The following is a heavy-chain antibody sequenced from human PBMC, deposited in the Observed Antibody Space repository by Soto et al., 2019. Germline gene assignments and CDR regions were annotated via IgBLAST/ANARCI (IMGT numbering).Heavy chain of an antibody. CDR3: AKDRYSGAYPTDFDY. CDR2: ISYDGGNE. V-gene: IGHV3-30*18. D-gene: IGHD1-26*01. J-gene: IGHJ4*02. CDR1: GFTFSSYG. Sequence: GSLRLSCAGSGFTFSSYGIHWVRQAPGKGLEWVALISYDGGNEKYTESVKDRFTISRDDSHNVAYLQMSSLRTEDTAMYYCAKDRYSGAYPTDFDYWGQGSLVTVSS.